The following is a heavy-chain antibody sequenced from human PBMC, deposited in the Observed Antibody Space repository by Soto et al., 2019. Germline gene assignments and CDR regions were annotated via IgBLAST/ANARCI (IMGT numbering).Heavy chain of an antibody. J-gene: IGHJ3*02. V-gene: IGHV5-51*01. CDR1: GYSFTSYW. D-gene: IGHD7-27*01. CDR3: ASEDLTGAPGGPAFDI. Sequence: GESLKISCKGSGYSFTSYWIGWVRQMPGKGLEWMGIIYPGDSDTRYSPSFQGQVTISADKSISTAYLQWSSLKASDTAMYYCASEDLTGAPGGPAFDIWGQGTMVTVSS. CDR2: IYPGDSDT.